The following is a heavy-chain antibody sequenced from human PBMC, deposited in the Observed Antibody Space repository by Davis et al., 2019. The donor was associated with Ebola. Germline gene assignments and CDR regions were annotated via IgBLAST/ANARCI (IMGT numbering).Heavy chain of an antibody. Sequence: PGGSLRLSCAASGFTVSANYMSWVRQGPGKGLEWVSVMYSGGTTDYADSVKGRFTISRHNSKNTLYLQMNSLRAEDTAVYYCANIYGGKYFPGFEHWGRGTLVTVSS. V-gene: IGHV3-53*04. CDR3: ANIYGGKYFPGFEH. J-gene: IGHJ4*02. CDR2: MYSGGTT. D-gene: IGHD1-26*01. CDR1: GFTVSANY.